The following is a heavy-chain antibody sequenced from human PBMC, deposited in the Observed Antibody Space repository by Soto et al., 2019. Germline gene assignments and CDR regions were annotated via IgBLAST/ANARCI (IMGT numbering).Heavy chain of an antibody. Sequence: EVQLVESGGGLIPPGGSLRLSCAASGFLVNSAYMTWVRQAPGKGLEWLSMINSDGSTLYAESVKGRFTISRDNSKNRLDLQMNSLGAEDTAMYYCARSGYSCAWGYWGQGTLVIVTS. CDR1: GFLVNSAY. CDR2: INSDGST. CDR3: ARSGYSCAWGY. V-gene: IGHV3-53*01. J-gene: IGHJ4*02. D-gene: IGHD5-18*01.